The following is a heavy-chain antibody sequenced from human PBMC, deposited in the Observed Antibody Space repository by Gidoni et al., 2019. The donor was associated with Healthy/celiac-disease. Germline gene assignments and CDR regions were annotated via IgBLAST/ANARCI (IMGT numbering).Heavy chain of an antibody. CDR1: GFTFSSSG. D-gene: IGHD3-3*01. CDR2: IWYDGSNK. V-gene: IGHV3-33*01. J-gene: IGHJ6*02. CDR3: AREGYDFWSGYSFYYYYGMDV. Sequence: QVQLVESGGGVVQPGRSLRLSCAASGFTFSSSGMHWVRQAPGKGLGWVAVIWYDGSNKYYADSVKGRFTISRDNSKNTLYLKMNSLRAEDTAVYYCAREGYDFWSGYSFYYYYGMDVWGQGTTVTVSS.